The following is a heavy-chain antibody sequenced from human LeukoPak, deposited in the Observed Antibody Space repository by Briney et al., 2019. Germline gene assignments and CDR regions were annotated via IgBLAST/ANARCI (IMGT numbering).Heavy chain of an antibody. CDR1: GFTFSNYA. J-gene: IGHJ4*02. CDR2: VSGSGGST. Sequence: GGSLRLSREASGFTFSNYAMTWVRQAPGKGLEWVSGVSGSGGSTYYADSVRGRFTTSRDNFQNMMYLQMNSLRAEDTAIYYCARTGVGGGYRFDYWGQGTLVTVSS. V-gene: IGHV3-23*01. D-gene: IGHD1-26*01. CDR3: ARTGVGGGYRFDY.